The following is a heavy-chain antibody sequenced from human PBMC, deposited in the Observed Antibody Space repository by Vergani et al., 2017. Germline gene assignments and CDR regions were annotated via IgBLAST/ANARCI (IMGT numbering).Heavy chain of an antibody. CDR2: ISYDGSNK. CDR3: ARGFTIFGVVPLPQDLYYFDY. V-gene: IGHV3-30-3*02. Sequence: QVQLVESGGGLVKPGGSLRLSCAASGFTFSSYAMHWVRQAPGKGLEWVAVISYDGSNKYYADSVKGRFTISRDNSKNTLYLQMNSLRAEDTAVYYCARGFTIFGVVPLPQDLYYFDYWGQGTLVTVSS. D-gene: IGHD3-3*01. CDR1: GFTFSSYA. J-gene: IGHJ4*02.